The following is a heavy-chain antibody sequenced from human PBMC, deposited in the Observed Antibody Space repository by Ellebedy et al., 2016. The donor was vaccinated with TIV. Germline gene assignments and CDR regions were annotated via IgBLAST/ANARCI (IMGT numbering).Heavy chain of an antibody. V-gene: IGHV1-69*04. CDR1: GGTFSSYA. D-gene: IGHD1-1*01. Sequence: AASVKVSCKASGGTFSSYAISWARQAPGQGLEWMGRIIPILGIANYAQKFQGRVTITADKSTRTAYMELSSLRSEDTAVYYCARDPPREMWNRGYFDYWGQGTLVTVSS. CDR3: ARDPPREMWNRGYFDY. CDR2: IIPILGIA. J-gene: IGHJ4*02.